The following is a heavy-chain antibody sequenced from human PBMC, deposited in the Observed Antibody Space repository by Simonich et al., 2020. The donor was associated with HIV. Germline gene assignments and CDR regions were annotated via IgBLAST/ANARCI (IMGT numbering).Heavy chain of an antibody. CDR3: TRQSLRYFDWLFDY. Sequence: EVQLVESGGGLVQPGGSLKLSCAASGFTFSGSAMHWVRQASGKGREWVGRIRSKTNSYATAYAASVKGRFTISRDDSKNTAYLQMNSLKTEDTAVYYCTRQSLRYFDWLFDYWGQGTLVTVSS. V-gene: IGHV3-73*02. D-gene: IGHD3-9*01. CDR1: GFTFSGSA. J-gene: IGHJ4*02. CDR2: IRSKTNSYAT.